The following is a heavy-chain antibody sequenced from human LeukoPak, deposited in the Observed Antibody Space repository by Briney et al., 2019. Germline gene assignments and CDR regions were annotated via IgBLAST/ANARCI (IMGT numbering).Heavy chain of an antibody. J-gene: IGHJ5*02. CDR2: IRSKAYGGTT. V-gene: IGHV3-49*03. CDR1: GFTFGDYV. Sequence: GGSLRLSCTASGFTFGDYVMSWFRQAPGKGLEWVGFIRSKAYGGTTEYAASVKGRFTIPRDDSKSIAYVQMNSLKTEGTAVYYCTSQKDYYGSGSYWTFDPWGQGTLVTVSS. CDR3: TSQKDYYGSGSYWTFDP. D-gene: IGHD3-10*01.